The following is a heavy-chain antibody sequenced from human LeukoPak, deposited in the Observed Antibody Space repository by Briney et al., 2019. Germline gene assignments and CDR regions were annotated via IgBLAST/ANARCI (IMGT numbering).Heavy chain of an antibody. J-gene: IGHJ5*02. Sequence: PSETLSLTCTVSGGSISITSYYWGWIRQPPGKGLEWIGSMYSSGSTYYNPSLKSRVTISVDTSKNQFSLKLSSVTAADTALYYCAKIRGGAYNWVDPWGQGTLVTVSS. CDR3: AKIRGGAYNWVDP. CDR1: GGSISITSYY. V-gene: IGHV4-39*01. CDR2: MYSSGST. D-gene: IGHD3-10*01.